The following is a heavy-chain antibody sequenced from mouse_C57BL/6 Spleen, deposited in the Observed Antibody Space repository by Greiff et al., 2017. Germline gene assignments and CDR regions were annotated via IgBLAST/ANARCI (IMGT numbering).Heavy chain of an antibody. Sequence: EVQLVESGGDLVKPGGSLKLSCAASGFTFSSYGMSWVRQTPENRLAWVASFSRGGSYTYSPDIVKGRFTISRDNAKNTLYLQMSSLKSEDTAMYYCARHRDSTCLDYWGQGTTLTVSS. V-gene: IGHV5-6*01. D-gene: IGHD3-2*01. CDR3: ARHRDSTCLDY. J-gene: IGHJ2*01. CDR2: FSRGGSYT. CDR1: GFTFSSYG.